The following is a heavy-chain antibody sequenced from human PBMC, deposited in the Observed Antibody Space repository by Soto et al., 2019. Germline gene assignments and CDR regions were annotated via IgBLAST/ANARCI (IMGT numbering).Heavy chain of an antibody. CDR1: GGSFSGYY. D-gene: IGHD6-6*01. CDR3: ARGLGSSSRNNWFDP. V-gene: IGHV4-34*01. CDR2: INHSGST. Sequence: NPSETLSLTCAVYGGSFSGYYWSWIRQPPGKGLEWIGEINHSGSTNYNPSLKSRVTISVDTSKNQFSPKLSSVTAADTAVYYCARGLGSSSRNNWFDPWGQGTLVTVS. J-gene: IGHJ5*02.